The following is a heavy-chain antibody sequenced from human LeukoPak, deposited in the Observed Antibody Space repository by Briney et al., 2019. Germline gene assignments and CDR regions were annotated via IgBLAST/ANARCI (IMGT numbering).Heavy chain of an antibody. D-gene: IGHD6-6*01. CDR2: TYYRSKWYN. CDR1: GDSVSSNSAA. V-gene: IGHV6-1*01. CDR3: AGGGDSSSSWYYFDY. J-gene: IGHJ4*02. Sequence: SQTLSLTCAISGDSVSSNSAAWTWIRQSPSRGLEWLGRTYYRSKWYNDYAVSVKSRININPDTSKNQFSLKLSSVTAADTAVYYCAGGGDSSSSWYYFDYWGQGTLVTVSS.